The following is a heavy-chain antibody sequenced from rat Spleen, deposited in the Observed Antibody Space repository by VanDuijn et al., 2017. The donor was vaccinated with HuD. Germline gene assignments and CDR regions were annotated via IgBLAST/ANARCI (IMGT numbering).Heavy chain of an antibody. J-gene: IGHJ3*01. CDR2: ISRSGGT. CDR3: ARPSYGYPFAY. Sequence: VRLVESGGGLVQPGKSLKLSCSASGFTFSDYGMHWIRQAPGKGLDWVAYISRSGGTIYADAVKGRFAISRDNAKNTLYLQLNSLKSEDTATYYCARPSYGYPFAYWGQGTLVTVSS. V-gene: IGHV5-62*01. D-gene: IGHD1-7*01. CDR1: GFTFSDYG.